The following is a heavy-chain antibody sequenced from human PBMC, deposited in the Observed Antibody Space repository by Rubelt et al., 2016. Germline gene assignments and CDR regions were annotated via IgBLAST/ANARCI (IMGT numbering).Heavy chain of an antibody. V-gene: IGHV4-39*01. Sequence: QLQLQESGPGLVKPSETLSLTCTVSGGSISSNNYFWGWIRQSPGKGLEWIGSIYSGGNTYYNASLKSRVTISVDTSKTQFSLNLGSVAAADTAVYYCARGYSTSYYYFDFWGQGALVTVSS. J-gene: IGHJ4*02. CDR3: ARGYSTSYYYFDF. D-gene: IGHD6-13*01. CDR1: GGSISSNNYF. CDR2: IYSGGNT.